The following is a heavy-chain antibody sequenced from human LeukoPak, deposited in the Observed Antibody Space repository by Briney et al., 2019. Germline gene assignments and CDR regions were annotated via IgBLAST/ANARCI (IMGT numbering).Heavy chain of an antibody. CDR3: ARGPVLRFLEWLSSYYYYYGMDV. V-gene: IGHV4-34*01. Sequence: TSETLSLTCAVYGGSFRGYYWSWIRQPPGKGLEWIGEINHSGSTNYNPSLKSRVTISVDTSKNQFSLKLSSVTAADTAVYYCARGPVLRFLEWLSSYYYYYGMDVWGQGTTVTVSS. J-gene: IGHJ6*02. CDR2: INHSGST. D-gene: IGHD3-3*01. CDR1: GGSFRGYY.